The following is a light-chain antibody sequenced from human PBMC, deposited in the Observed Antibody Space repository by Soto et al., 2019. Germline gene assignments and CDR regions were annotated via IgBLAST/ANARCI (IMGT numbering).Light chain of an antibody. V-gene: IGKV3-11*01. CDR2: DAS. CDR1: QSVSSY. CDR3: QQYYTTPTWT. Sequence: EMVLTQSPGTLSLSPGESATLSCRASQSVSSYLAWYQQKPGQAPRLLIYDASNRATGISARFSGSGSGTDFTLTINSLQAEDVAVYYCQQYYTTPTWTFGQGTKVDIK. J-gene: IGKJ1*01.